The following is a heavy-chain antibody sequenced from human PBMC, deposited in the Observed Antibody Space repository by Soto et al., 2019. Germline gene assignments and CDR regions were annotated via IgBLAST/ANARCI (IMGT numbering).Heavy chain of an antibody. CDR3: AKGLDYGGKTERVTIDY. CDR1: GFTFSSYA. CDR2: ISGSGGST. Sequence: GGSLRLSCAASGFTFSSYAMSWVRQAPGKGLEWVSAISGSGGSTYYADSVKGRYTISRDNSKNTLYLQMNSLRAEGTAVYYCAKGLDYGGKTERVTIDYWGQGTLVTVSS. V-gene: IGHV3-23*01. D-gene: IGHD4-17*01. J-gene: IGHJ4*02.